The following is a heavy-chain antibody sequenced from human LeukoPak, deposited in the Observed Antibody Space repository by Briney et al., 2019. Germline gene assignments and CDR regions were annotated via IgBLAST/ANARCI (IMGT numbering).Heavy chain of an antibody. Sequence: PGGSLRLSCAASGFTFSSYWMHWVRQAPGKELVWVSRINSDGSSTSYADSVKGRFTISRDNAKNTLYLQMNSLRAEDTAVYYCARVDSGSYWRGFDYWGQGTLVTVSS. CDR2: INSDGSST. CDR1: GFTFSSYW. D-gene: IGHD1-26*01. V-gene: IGHV3-74*01. CDR3: ARVDSGSYWRGFDY. J-gene: IGHJ4*02.